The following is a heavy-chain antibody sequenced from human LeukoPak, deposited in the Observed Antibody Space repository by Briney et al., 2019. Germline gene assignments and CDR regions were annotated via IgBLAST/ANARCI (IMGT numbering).Heavy chain of an antibody. CDR3: AKEGGVGGLDY. J-gene: IGHJ4*02. V-gene: IGHV3-30*02. D-gene: IGHD3-16*01. Sequence: PGGSLRLSCTASGLILRDYGMHWVRQAPGKGLEWVAFVRFGGSGKYYADSVKGRFIISRDDSENTLYLQLNSLRVEDTGLYYCAKEGGVGGLDYWGQGTLVTVSA. CDR1: GLILRDYG. CDR2: VRFGGSGK.